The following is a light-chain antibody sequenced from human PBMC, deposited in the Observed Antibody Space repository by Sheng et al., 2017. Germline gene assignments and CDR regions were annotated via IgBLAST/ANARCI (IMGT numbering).Light chain of an antibody. J-gene: IGKJ2*01. V-gene: IGKV3-15*01. CDR1: QSVDKN. CDR2: GAS. CDR3: QQYGSSPPHT. Sequence: EKVLTQSPATVSVSPGERVTLSCRASQSVDKNLAWYQQKPGQTPRLLIYGASTRATGISPRFSGSGSGTEFTLTINSLEPEDFALYYCQQYGSSPPHTFGQGTNLEI.